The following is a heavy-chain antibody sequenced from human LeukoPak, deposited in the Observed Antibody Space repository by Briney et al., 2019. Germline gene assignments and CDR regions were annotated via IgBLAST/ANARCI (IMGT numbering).Heavy chain of an antibody. V-gene: IGHV1-18*01. Sequence: ASVKVSCKASGYTFTSYGISWVRQAPGQGLEWMGWISAYNGNTNYAQKLQGRVTMTTDTSTSTAYMELRSLRSDDTAVYYCATSGAGTPDYYMDVWGKGTTVTVSS. CDR3: ATSGAGTPDYYMDV. J-gene: IGHJ6*03. D-gene: IGHD1-1*01. CDR2: ISAYNGNT. CDR1: GYTFTSYG.